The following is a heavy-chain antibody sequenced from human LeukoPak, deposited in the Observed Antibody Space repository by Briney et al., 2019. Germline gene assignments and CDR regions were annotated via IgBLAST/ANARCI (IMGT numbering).Heavy chain of an antibody. Sequence: GGSLRLSCAASGFTFSSYGMHWVRQAPGKGLEWVAVISYDGSNKYYADSVKGRFTISRDNSKNTLYLQMNSLRDEDTAVYYCAKDYMVRGVIWEGGDYWGQGTLVTVSS. CDR2: ISYDGSNK. D-gene: IGHD3-10*01. CDR3: AKDYMVRGVIWEGGDY. V-gene: IGHV3-30*18. J-gene: IGHJ4*02. CDR1: GFTFSSYG.